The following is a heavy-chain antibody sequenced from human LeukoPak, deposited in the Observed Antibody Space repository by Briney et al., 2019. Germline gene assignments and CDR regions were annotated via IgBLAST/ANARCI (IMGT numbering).Heavy chain of an antibody. CDR3: ARDSSSWYLGYYYYMDV. CDR2: IYTSGST. J-gene: IGHJ6*03. D-gene: IGHD6-13*01. V-gene: IGHV4-4*07. Sequence: KPSETLSLTCTVSGGSISSYYWSWIRQPAGKGLEWIGRIYTSGSTNYNPSLKSRVTMSVDTSKNQFSLKLSSVTAADTAVYYCARDSSSWYLGYYYYMDVWGKGTTVTISS. CDR1: GGSISSYY.